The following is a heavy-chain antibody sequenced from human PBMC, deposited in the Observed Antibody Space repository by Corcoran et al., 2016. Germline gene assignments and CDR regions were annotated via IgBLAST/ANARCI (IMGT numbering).Heavy chain of an antibody. V-gene: IGHV1-2*02. CDR3: ARDSPVLRFLEWLFDY. D-gene: IGHD3-3*01. Sequence: QVQLVQSGAEVKKPGASVKVSCKASGYTFTGYYMHWVRQAPGQGLEWMGWINPNSGGTNYAQKFQGRVTMTRDTSISTAYMELSRLRSDDTAVYYCARDSPVLRFLEWLFDYWGQGTLVTVS. CDR2: INPNSGGT. J-gene: IGHJ4*02. CDR1: GYTFTGYY.